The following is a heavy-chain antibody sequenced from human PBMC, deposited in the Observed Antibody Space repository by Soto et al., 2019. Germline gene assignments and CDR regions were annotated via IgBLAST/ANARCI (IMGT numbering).Heavy chain of an antibody. J-gene: IGHJ6*02. Sequence: GGSLRLSWAAAGCIFSSYRMNWVRQTPGKGLEWIQAISTNSRYISYADSVEGRFTVSRDNSNNSLYLQMDNLRAEDTAVYYCARKQVIGYYYGLDVWGQGTTVTVSS. D-gene: IGHD2-15*01. CDR2: ISTNSRYI. CDR1: GCIFSSYR. V-gene: IGHV3-21*01. CDR3: ARKQVIGYYYGLDV.